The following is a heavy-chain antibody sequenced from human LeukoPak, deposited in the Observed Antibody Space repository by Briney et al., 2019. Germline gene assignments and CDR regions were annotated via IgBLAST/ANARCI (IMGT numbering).Heavy chain of an antibody. CDR2: ILPIFGTA. D-gene: IGHD6-19*01. Sequence: ASVKVSCKASGGTFSTYAISWVRQAPGQGLEWMGGILPIFGTANYAPEFQGSDTITADESTSTAYMELSSLRSEDTAVYYCARSFHSSGWYHDYWGQGTLVTVSS. J-gene: IGHJ4*02. CDR1: GGTFSTYA. V-gene: IGHV1-69*13. CDR3: ARSFHSSGWYHDY.